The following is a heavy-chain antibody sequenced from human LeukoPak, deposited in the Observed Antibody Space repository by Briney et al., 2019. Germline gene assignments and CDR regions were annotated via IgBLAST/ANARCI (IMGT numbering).Heavy chain of an antibody. J-gene: IGHJ4*02. CDR2: ISGSGGST. D-gene: IGHD5-12*01. CDR3: AKVRKIMATTAYNYFDY. V-gene: IGHV3-23*01. CDR1: GFTFSSYA. Sequence: PGGSLRLSCAASGFTFSSYAMSWVRQAPGKGLEWVSAISGSGGSTYYADSVKGRFTISRDNSKNTLYLQMNSLRAEDTAVYYCAKVRKIMATTAYNYFDYWGQGTLVTVSS.